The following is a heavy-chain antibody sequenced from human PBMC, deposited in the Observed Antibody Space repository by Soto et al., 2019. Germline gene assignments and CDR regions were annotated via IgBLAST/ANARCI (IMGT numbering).Heavy chain of an antibody. V-gene: IGHV3-30*18. D-gene: IGHD2-2*01. CDR3: AKGGYEDIVVVPAAMGRDAFDI. J-gene: IGHJ3*02. CDR1: GFTFSSYG. Sequence: QVQLVESGGGVVQPGRSLRLSCAASGFTFSSYGMHWVRQAPGKGLEWVAVISYDGSNKYYADSVKGRFTSSRDNSKNTLDLQMNSLRAEDTAVYYCAKGGYEDIVVVPAAMGRDAFDIWGQGTMVTVSS. CDR2: ISYDGSNK.